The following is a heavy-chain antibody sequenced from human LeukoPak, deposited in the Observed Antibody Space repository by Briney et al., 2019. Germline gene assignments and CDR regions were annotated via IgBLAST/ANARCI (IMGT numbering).Heavy chain of an antibody. J-gene: IGHJ4*02. V-gene: IGHV4-39*01. Sequence: PSETLSLTCTVSGGSISSSSYYWGWIRQPPGKGLEWIGSIYYSGSTYYNPSLKSRVTISVDTSKNQFSLKLSSVTAADTAVYYCARGAGDFWSGYLFDYWGQGTLVTVSS. CDR1: GGSISSSSYY. CDR3: ARGAGDFWSGYLFDY. D-gene: IGHD3-3*01. CDR2: IYYSGST.